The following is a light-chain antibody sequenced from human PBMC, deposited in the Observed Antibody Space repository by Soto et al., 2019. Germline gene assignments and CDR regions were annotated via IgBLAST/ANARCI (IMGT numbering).Light chain of an antibody. CDR1: SSDVGGYNY. V-gene: IGLV2-11*01. Sequence: QSALTQPRSVSGSPGQSVTISCTGTSSDVGGYNYVSWYQQHPGKAPKLMIYDVNKRPSGVPDRFSGSKSGNTASLTISGLQAEDEADYYCCSYAGTYTRYVFGTGT. CDR2: DVN. CDR3: CSYAGTYTRYV. J-gene: IGLJ1*01.